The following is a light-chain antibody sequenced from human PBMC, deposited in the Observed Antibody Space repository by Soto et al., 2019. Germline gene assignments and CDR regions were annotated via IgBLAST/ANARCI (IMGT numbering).Light chain of an antibody. CDR2: GAS. V-gene: IGKV3-20*01. CDR1: QSVSSGY. Sequence: EIVVTQSPGTLSLSPGERATLSCRARQSVSSGYLAWYQQKPGQAPRLLIYGASNRATDIPDRFRGRGSGTAFTLTISRLEPEEFAVDYCQQYGSSPPSSTFGQGTRLEI. CDR3: QQYGSSPPSST. J-gene: IGKJ5*01.